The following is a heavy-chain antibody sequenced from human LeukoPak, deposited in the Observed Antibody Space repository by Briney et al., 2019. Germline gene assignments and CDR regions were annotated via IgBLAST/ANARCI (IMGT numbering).Heavy chain of an antibody. V-gene: IGHV4-59*01. Sequence: SETLSLTCTVSGGSISSYYWSWIRQPPGKGLEWIGYIYYSGSTNYNPSLKRRVTISVDTSKNQFSLKLSSVTAADTAVYYCARSETGFDPWGQGTLVTVSS. CDR2: IYYSGST. J-gene: IGHJ5*02. CDR3: ARSETGFDP. CDR1: GGSISSYY. D-gene: IGHD1-1*01.